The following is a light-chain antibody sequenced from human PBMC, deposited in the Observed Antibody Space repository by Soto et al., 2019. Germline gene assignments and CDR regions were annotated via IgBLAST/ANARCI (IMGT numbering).Light chain of an antibody. V-gene: IGKV1-17*01. J-gene: IGKJ1*01. CDR1: RDIGSD. CDR2: GTS. Sequence: QMTQSPSSLSASVGDRITITCRASRDIGSDLSWYQQKPGKAPKRLIYGTSNLQTGVPSRFSGSGSGTEFTLTISSLQPEDFATYYCLQHETYPRTFGQGTKVDIK. CDR3: LQHETYPRT.